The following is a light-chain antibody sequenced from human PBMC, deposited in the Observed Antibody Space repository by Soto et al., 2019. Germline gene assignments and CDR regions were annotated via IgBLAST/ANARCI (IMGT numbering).Light chain of an antibody. V-gene: IGLV2-23*01. CDR3: CAYAGSNTYV. Sequence: QSALSQPASVSGSPGQSIAISCTGTSSDVGSYNLVSWYQQHPGKAPKLMIYDAFRRPSGVSDRFSGSRSGNTASLTISGRQSEDEADYYCCAYAGSNTYVFGTGTKLTVL. J-gene: IGLJ1*01. CDR2: DAF. CDR1: SSDVGSYNL.